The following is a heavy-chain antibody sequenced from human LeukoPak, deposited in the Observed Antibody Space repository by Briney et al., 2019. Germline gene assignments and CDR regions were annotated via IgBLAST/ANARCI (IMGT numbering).Heavy chain of an antibody. D-gene: IGHD3-22*01. CDR3: ARAPVTSCRGAYCYPFDY. J-gene: IGHJ4*02. CDR2: VSGSGHST. Sequence: GGSLRLSCAASGFTFSIYAMSWVRQAPGKGLEWVSTVSGSGHSTFYADSVRGRFTISRDNSKNTLYLQMNSLRVEDAAVYYCARAPVTSCRGAYCYPFDYWGQGTLVTVSS. CDR1: GFTFSIYA. V-gene: IGHV3-23*01.